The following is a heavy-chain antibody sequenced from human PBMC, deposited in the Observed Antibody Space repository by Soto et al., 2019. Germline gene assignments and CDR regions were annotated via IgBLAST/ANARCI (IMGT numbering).Heavy chain of an antibody. D-gene: IGHD1-20*01. CDR3: ARRCNWDDEKATQDF. J-gene: IGHJ3*01. CDR2: INSGSVNT. CDR1: GYSFTSYA. Sequence: QVQLVQSGAEVKKPGASVKVSCKASGYSFTSYAIHWVRQAPGQRLEWMGWINSGSVNTQYSQKFQDRVTFIRNTSASKAYIDLGSLTSGVTAVYYCARRCNWDDEKATQDFWGQGTMVTVSS. V-gene: IGHV1-3*01.